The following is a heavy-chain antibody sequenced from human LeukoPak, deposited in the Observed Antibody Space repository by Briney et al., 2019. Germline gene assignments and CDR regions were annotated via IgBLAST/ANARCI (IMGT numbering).Heavy chain of an antibody. Sequence: SETLSLTCAVYGGSFSGYYWSWIRQPPGKGLEWIGEINHSGSTNYNPSLKSRVTISVDTSKNQFSLKLSSVTAADTAVYYCARAGRYCSSTSCYLVGADTKNWFDPWGQGTLVTVSS. CDR3: ARAGRYCSSTSCYLVGADTKNWFDP. CDR2: INHSGST. V-gene: IGHV4-34*01. J-gene: IGHJ5*02. D-gene: IGHD2-2*01. CDR1: GGSFSGYY.